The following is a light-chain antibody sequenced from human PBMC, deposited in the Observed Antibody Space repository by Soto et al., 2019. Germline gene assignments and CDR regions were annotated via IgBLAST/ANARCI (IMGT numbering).Light chain of an antibody. J-gene: IGLJ3*02. CDR2: RNN. CDR1: SSNIGSNF. V-gene: IGLV1-47*01. Sequence: QSDLTQPPSASGPPGQGVTISCSGTSSNIGSNFVYWYYQIPGTAPKLLLFRNNQRPSGVPDRFSGFKSGTSASLVISGLRPEDEADYYCATWDDTLSGWVFGGGTKLTVL. CDR3: ATWDDTLSGWV.